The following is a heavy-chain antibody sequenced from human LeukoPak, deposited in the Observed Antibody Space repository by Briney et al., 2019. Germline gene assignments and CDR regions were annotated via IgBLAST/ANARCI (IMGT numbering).Heavy chain of an antibody. D-gene: IGHD2-2*01. V-gene: IGHV3-23*01. J-gene: IGHJ4*02. CDR3: VRIPSYCSSTSCPFGY. CDR1: GFSFSSYA. Sequence: GGSLRLSCAASGFSFSSYAMSWVRQAPGKGLEWVSGINGRGDSTVYADSVKGRFTISRDNSKNTLYLQMNSLRAEDTAVYYCVRIPSYCSSTSCPFGYWGQGTLVTVSS. CDR2: INGRGDST.